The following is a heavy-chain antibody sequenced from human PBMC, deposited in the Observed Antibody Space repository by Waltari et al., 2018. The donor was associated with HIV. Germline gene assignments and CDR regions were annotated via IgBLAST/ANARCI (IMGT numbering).Heavy chain of an antibody. D-gene: IGHD2-21*01. Sequence: QVQLQESGPGLVKPPETLSLTCTVPGGSISSYYWSWLRQPQGKGLAWIGYSYYSGSTNYNPSLKSRVTISVDTSKNQFSLKLSSVTAADTAVYYCARGVAFGGYYYGMDVWGQGTTVTVSS. V-gene: IGHV4-59*01. CDR2: SYYSGST. CDR3: ARGVAFGGYYYGMDV. J-gene: IGHJ6*02. CDR1: GGSISSYY.